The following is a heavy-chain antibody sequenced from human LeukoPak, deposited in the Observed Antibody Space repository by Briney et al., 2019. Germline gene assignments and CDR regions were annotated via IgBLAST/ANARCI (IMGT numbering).Heavy chain of an antibody. V-gene: IGHV3-7*01. Sequence: GGSLRLSCAASGFTVSSNYMSWVRQAPGKGLEWVANIKQDGSEKYYVDSVKGRFTISRDNAKNSLYLQMNSLRAGDTAVYYCARGWALWFGESLFDYWGQGTLVTVSS. D-gene: IGHD3-10*01. CDR2: IKQDGSEK. J-gene: IGHJ4*02. CDR3: ARGWALWFGESLFDY. CDR1: GFTVSSNY.